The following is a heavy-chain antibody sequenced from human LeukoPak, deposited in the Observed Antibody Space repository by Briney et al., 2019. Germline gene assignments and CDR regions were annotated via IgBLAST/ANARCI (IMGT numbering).Heavy chain of an antibody. Sequence: SGGSLRLSCAGSGDSFIRHTVNWVRRAPGKGLEWISYIGSSGSPIYYADSVKGRFTISRDNARTSLFLQMSSLRAEDTAVYYCAREYDSRARFDSWGQGTLVAVPS. CDR2: IGSSGSPI. J-gene: IGHJ4*02. V-gene: IGHV3-48*01. D-gene: IGHD6-13*01. CDR3: AREYDSRARFDS. CDR1: GDSFIRHT.